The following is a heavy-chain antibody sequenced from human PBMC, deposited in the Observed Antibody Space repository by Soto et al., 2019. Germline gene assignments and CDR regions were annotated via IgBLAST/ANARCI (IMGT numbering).Heavy chain of an antibody. CDR3: AKDIYNGSYVVDF. Sequence: TGKGLEWVSSISSSSSYIYYADSVKGRFTISRDNAKNSLYLQMNSLRAEDTSLYYCAKDIYNGSYVVDFLRKGTTVTVSS. D-gene: IGHD2-15*01. V-gene: IGHV3-21*01. J-gene: IGHJ3*01. CDR2: ISSSSSYI.